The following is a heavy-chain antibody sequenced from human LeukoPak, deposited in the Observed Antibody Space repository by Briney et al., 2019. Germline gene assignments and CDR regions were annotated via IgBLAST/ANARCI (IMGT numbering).Heavy chain of an antibody. CDR1: GGSISSSSYY. Sequence: PSETLSLTCTVSGGSISSSSYYWGWIRQPPGKGLEWIGSIYYSGSTYYNPSLESRVTISVDTSKNQFSLKLSSVTAADTAVYYCARARCYYDSSGYYITWDYYMDVWGKGTTVTVSS. CDR3: ARARCYYDSSGYYITWDYYMDV. J-gene: IGHJ6*03. V-gene: IGHV4-39*07. D-gene: IGHD3-22*01. CDR2: IYYSGST.